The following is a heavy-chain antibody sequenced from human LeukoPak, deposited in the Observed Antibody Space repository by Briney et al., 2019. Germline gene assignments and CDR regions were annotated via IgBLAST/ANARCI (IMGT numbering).Heavy chain of an antibody. V-gene: IGHV1-46*01. Sequence: ASVKVSCKVSGYTFTTYYMHWVRQAPGQGLEWMGVINPSGGRTSYAQKFQGRVTMTRDTSTSTVYMELSSLRSEDTAVYYCASKDSSGWYEEAWGQGTLVTVSS. J-gene: IGHJ5*02. CDR2: INPSGGRT. CDR3: ASKDSSGWYEEA. D-gene: IGHD6-19*01. CDR1: GYTFTTYY.